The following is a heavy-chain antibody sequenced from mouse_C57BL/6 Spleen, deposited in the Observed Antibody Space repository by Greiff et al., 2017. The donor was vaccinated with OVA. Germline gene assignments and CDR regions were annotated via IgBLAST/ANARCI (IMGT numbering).Heavy chain of an antibody. V-gene: IGHV6-3*01. J-gene: IGHJ2*01. Sequence: EVKVVESGGGLVQPGGSMKLSCVASGFTFSNYWMNWVRQSPEKGLEWVAQIRLKSDNYATHYAESVKGRFTISRDDSKSSVYLQMNNLRAEDTGIYYCTGYYSNYFYYFDYWGQGTTLTVSS. CDR3: TGYYSNYFYYFDY. CDR2: IRLKSDNYAT. D-gene: IGHD2-5*01. CDR1: GFTFSNYW.